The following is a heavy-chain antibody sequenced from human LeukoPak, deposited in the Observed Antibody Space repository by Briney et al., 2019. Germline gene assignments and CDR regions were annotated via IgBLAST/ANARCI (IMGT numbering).Heavy chain of an antibody. V-gene: IGHV3-15*01. Sequence: GGSLRLSCVSSGFTIGAAWMSWVRQAPGKGLEWLGHIKSEGEGATTDYAAPAKGRFAISRDDSKNMIYLQMSSLKIDDTAIYYCIAHFPYFYGFDVWGKGTTVTVSS. CDR3: IAHFPYFYGFDV. CDR1: GFTIGAAW. CDR2: IKSEGEGATT. J-gene: IGHJ6*04. D-gene: IGHD3-3*02.